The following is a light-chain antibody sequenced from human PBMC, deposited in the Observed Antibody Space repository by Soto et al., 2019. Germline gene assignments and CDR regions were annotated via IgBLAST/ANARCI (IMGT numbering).Light chain of an antibody. CDR1: QSVSSN. Sequence: EIVMTQSPATLSVSPGERATLSCRASQSVSSNLAWYQQKPGQAPRLLIYGASTRATGIPARFSGSGSGRAFTVTISSLQSEDFAVYYCQQYNNWPPWTFGQGTKVEIK. CDR2: GAS. CDR3: QQYNNWPPWT. J-gene: IGKJ1*01. V-gene: IGKV3-15*01.